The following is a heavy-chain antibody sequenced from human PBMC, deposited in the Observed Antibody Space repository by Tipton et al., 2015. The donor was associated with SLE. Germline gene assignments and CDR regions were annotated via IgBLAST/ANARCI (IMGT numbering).Heavy chain of an antibody. CDR2: ISAYNGNT. CDR3: GKTVGATTAFDI. Sequence: QLVQSGPEVKKPGALVKVSCKASGYTFTSYGINWVRQAPGQGLEWMGWISAYNGNTNYAQKLQGRVTMTTDTSTSTAYMELRSLRTDDTAVYYCGKTVGATTAFDIWGQGTMVTVSS. CDR1: GYTFTSYG. V-gene: IGHV1-18*01. J-gene: IGHJ3*02. D-gene: IGHD1-26*01.